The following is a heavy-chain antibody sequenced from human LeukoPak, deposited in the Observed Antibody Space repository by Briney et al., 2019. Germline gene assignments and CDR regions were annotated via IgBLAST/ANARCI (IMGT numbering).Heavy chain of an antibody. J-gene: IGHJ4*02. CDR3: AKMQGYFDY. V-gene: IGHV3-23*01. Sequence: GGSLRLSCEAPGLTFSNYGMSWVRQAPGKGLQWVSAITGDGTTTFYADSVKGRFTISRDNCKNMLYLQMSSLRAEDTAIYYCAKMQGYFDYWGQGTLVPVSS. CDR2: ITGDGTTT. CDR1: GLTFSNYG.